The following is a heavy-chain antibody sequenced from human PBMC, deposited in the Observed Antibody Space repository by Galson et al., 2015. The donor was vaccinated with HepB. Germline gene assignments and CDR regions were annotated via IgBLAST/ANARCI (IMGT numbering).Heavy chain of an antibody. CDR2: IIPIFGTT. CDR3: ARAVPESFDFWSGYSHFDS. V-gene: IGHV1-69*06. J-gene: IGHJ4*02. Sequence: SVKVSCKTSGSTLSNYGINWVRQAPGQGLEWMGGIIPIFGTTNYAQKFQGRVTLIADKSTSTAYMELSSLTSEDTAVYFCARAVPESFDFWSGYSHFDSWGLGTVVTVSS. D-gene: IGHD3-3*01. CDR1: GSTLSNYG.